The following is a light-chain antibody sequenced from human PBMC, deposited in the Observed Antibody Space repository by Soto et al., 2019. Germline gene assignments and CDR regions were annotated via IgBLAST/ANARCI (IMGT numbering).Light chain of an antibody. Sequence: DIQMTQSPSTLSASVGDRVTITCRASQSISSWLAWYQQKPGKAPKLLIYKSSSLASGVPSRFSGSGSGTEFTLPISSLQPDDFATYYCQQYNSYSYTFGQGTKLEIK. J-gene: IGKJ2*01. CDR3: QQYNSYSYT. CDR1: QSISSW. CDR2: KSS. V-gene: IGKV1-5*03.